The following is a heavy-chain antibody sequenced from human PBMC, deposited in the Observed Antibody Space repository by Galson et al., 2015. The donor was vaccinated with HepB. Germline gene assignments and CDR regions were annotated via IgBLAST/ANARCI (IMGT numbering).Heavy chain of an antibody. CDR3: ARRGDGLDV. D-gene: IGHD3-10*01. Sequence: SVTVSCKASGSNFINSGLCWVRQAPGQGLEWLGWISAYNGNTEYAQKLQGRVTMTTDTSTDTAYMELTNLISDDTAVYYCARRGDGLDVWGQGTTVIVSS. CDR2: ISAYNGNT. J-gene: IGHJ6*02. V-gene: IGHV1-18*04. CDR1: GSNFINSG.